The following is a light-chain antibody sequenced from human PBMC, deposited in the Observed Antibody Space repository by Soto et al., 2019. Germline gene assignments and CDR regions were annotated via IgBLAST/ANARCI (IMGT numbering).Light chain of an antibody. J-gene: IGLJ2*01. V-gene: IGLV1-47*01. CDR2: RNN. Sequence: QSVLTQPPSASGTPGQRVTISCSGSSSNIGSKYVYWYQQLPGTAPKLLMYRNNQRPSGVPDRFSCSKSGTSASLAISVLRSEDEADYYCAAWDAGVSGPAFGGGTKLTVL. CDR1: SSNIGSKY. CDR3: AAWDAGVSGPA.